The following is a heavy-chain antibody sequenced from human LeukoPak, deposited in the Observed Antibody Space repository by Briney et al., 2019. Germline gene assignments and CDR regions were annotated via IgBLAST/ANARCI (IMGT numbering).Heavy chain of an antibody. CDR2: IYYSGST. CDR1: GGSISSGDYY. J-gene: IGHJ4*02. V-gene: IGHV4-30-4*01. CDR3: ARDLAGCSGGSCYDN. Sequence: PSQTLSLTCTVSGGSISSGDYYWSWIRQPPGKGLEWIGYIYYSGSTYYNPSLKSPVTISVDTSKNQFSLKLSSVTAADTAVYYCARDLAGCSGGSCYDNWGQGTPVTVSS. D-gene: IGHD2-15*01.